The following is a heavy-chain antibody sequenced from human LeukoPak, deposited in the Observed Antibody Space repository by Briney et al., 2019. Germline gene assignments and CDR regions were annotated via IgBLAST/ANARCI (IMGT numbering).Heavy chain of an antibody. V-gene: IGHV1-69*13. D-gene: IGHD3-3*01. CDR2: IIPIFGTA. Sequence: GASVKVSCKASGGTFSSYGISWVRQAPGQGLEWMGGIIPIFGTANYAQKFQGRVTITADESTSTAYMELSSLRSEDTAVYYCARLPRRDFWSGYYRTHNWFDPWGQGTLVTVSS. CDR1: GGTFSSYG. J-gene: IGHJ5*02. CDR3: ARLPRRDFWSGYYRTHNWFDP.